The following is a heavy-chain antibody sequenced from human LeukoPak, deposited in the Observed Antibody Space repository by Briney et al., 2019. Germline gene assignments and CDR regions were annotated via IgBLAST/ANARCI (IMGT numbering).Heavy chain of an antibody. D-gene: IGHD5-18*01. V-gene: IGHV3-7*04. Sequence: GGSLRLSCAASGFTFSNYLMSCVRQAPGKGLEWGASIYQCGRAKYYVDSVRRRFTFSRDNTNNSLHLQMNSLRAEDTAVYYCARADSYGSILDYWGQGTRVSDSS. CDR3: ARADSYGSILDY. CDR1: GFTFSNYL. CDR2: IYQCGRAK. J-gene: IGHJ4*02.